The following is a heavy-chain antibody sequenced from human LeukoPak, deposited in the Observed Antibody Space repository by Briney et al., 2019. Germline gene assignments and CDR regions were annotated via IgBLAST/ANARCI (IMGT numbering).Heavy chain of an antibody. CDR3: ARDVSSGWYVFDI. CDR2: IIPIFGTA. J-gene: IGHJ3*02. D-gene: IGHD6-19*01. Sequence: LVKVSCKASGGTFSSYAISWVRQAPGQGLEWMGRIIPIFGTANYAQKFQGRVTITTDESTSTAYMELSSLRSEDTAVYYCARDVSSGWYVFDIWGQGTMVTVSS. V-gene: IGHV1-69*05. CDR1: GGTFSSYA.